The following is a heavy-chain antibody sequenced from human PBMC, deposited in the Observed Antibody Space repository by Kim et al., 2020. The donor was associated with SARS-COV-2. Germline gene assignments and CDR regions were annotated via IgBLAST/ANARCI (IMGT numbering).Heavy chain of an antibody. Sequence: GGSLRLSCAASGFTFDDYAMHWVRQAPGKGLEWVSGISWNSGSIGYADSVKGRFTISRDNAKNSLYLQMNSLRAEDTALYYCAKDMGPTRYYYGMDVWGQGTTVTVSS. CDR2: ISWNSGSI. CDR1: GFTFDDYA. J-gene: IGHJ6*02. D-gene: IGHD1-26*01. V-gene: IGHV3-9*01. CDR3: AKDMGPTRYYYGMDV.